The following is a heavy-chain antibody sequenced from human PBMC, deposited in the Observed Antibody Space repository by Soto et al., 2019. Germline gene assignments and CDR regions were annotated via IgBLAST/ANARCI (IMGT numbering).Heavy chain of an antibody. CDR1: GFTFSSYG. D-gene: IGHD2-21*02. J-gene: IGHJ6*02. Sequence: PGGSLRLSCAASGFTFSSYGMHWVRQAPGKGLEWVAVISYDGSNKYYADSVKGRFTISRGNSKNTLYLQMNSLRAEDTAVYYCAKAKVGYCGGDCFYYYGMDVWGQGTTGTVSS. V-gene: IGHV3-30*18. CDR3: AKAKVGYCGGDCFYYYGMDV. CDR2: ISYDGSNK.